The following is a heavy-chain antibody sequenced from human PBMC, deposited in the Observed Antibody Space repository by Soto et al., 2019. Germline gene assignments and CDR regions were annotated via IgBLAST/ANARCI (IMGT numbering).Heavy chain of an antibody. J-gene: IGHJ4*02. CDR1: GFTFNTYW. CDR3: VASTGWIFDN. CDR2: INKDGTVK. D-gene: IGHD2-8*02. V-gene: IGHV3-7*03. Sequence: LRLSCAASGFTFNTYWMTWVRQAPGKGLEWVASINKDGTVKDYVPSLRDRFTISRDDIKNSLYLQMNNMRAEDTAVYYCVASTGWIFDNWGQGTLVTVSS.